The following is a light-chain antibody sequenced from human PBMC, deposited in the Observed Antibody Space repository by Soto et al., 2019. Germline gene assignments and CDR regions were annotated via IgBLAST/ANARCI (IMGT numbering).Light chain of an antibody. Sequence: QSTLTQPPSASGSPGQSVTISCTGTSSDVGGYNYVSWYQQHPGKAPKLMIYEVSKRPSGVPDRFSGSKSGKTASLTVSGLQAEDEADYYCSSYAGSNMVVFGGGTKVTV. CDR1: SSDVGGYNY. CDR3: SSYAGSNMVV. V-gene: IGLV2-8*01. J-gene: IGLJ2*01. CDR2: EVS.